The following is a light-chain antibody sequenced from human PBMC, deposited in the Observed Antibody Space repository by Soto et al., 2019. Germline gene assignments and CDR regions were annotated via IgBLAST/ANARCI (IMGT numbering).Light chain of an antibody. J-gene: IGKJ1*01. CDR3: MQPLQSWT. CDR2: LGS. Sequence: DIVMTQSPLSLPVTPGEPASVSCRASQGLLHSNGYNYLDWYMQKPGQSPQILIYLGSNRASGVPDRFSGSGSGTDFTLKISRVEAEDVGVYYCMQPLQSWTFGQGTKVDIK. V-gene: IGKV2-28*01. CDR1: QGLLHSNGYNY.